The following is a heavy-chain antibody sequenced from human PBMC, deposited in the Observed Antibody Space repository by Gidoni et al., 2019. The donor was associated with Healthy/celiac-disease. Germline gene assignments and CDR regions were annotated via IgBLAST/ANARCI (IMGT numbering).Heavy chain of an antibody. D-gene: IGHD2-2*01. J-gene: IGHJ4*02. Sequence: EVQLLESGGGLVQPGGSLRLSCAASGFTFSSYAMSWVRQAPGKGLEWVSAISGSGGSTYYADSVKGRFTISRDNSKNTLYLQMNSLRAEDTAVYYCAKDRLIVVVPAADASDYWGQGTLVTVSS. CDR1: GFTFSSYA. CDR3: AKDRLIVVVPAADASDY. V-gene: IGHV3-23*01. CDR2: ISGSGGST.